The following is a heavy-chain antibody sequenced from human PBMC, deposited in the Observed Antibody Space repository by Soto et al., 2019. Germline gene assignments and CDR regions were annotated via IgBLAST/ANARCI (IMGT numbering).Heavy chain of an antibody. D-gene: IGHD2-15*01. CDR2: ISGSGGST. CDR3: AKDRGGGYCSGGSCQLDAFDI. V-gene: IGHV3-23*01. CDR1: GFTFSSYA. J-gene: IGHJ3*02. Sequence: GGSLRLSCAASGFTFSSYAMSWVRQAPGKGLEWVSAISGSGGSTYYADSVKGRFTISRDNSKNTLYLQMNSLRAEDTAVYYCAKDRGGGYCSGGSCQLDAFDIWGQGTMVTVSS.